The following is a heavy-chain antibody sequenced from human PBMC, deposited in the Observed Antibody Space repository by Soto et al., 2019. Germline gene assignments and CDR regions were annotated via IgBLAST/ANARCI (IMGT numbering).Heavy chain of an antibody. CDR2: IWYDGSNK. V-gene: IGHV3-33*01. CDR3: ARDQSDIANYYYMDV. Sequence: GGSLRLSCAASGFTFSSYGMHWVRQAPGKGLEWVAVIWYDGSNKYYADSVKGRFTISRDNSKNTLYLQMNSLRAEDTAVYYCARDQSDIANYYYMDVWGKGTTVTVSS. J-gene: IGHJ6*03. D-gene: IGHD5-12*01. CDR1: GFTFSSYG.